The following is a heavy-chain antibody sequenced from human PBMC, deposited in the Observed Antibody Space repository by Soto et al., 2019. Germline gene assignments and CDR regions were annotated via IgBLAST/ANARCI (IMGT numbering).Heavy chain of an antibody. V-gene: IGHV3-11*06. CDR2: ISSSSSYT. D-gene: IGHD3-22*01. CDR3: ARDPNPDSSGYSDY. CDR1: GFTFSDYY. Sequence: PVGSLRLSCAASGFTFSDYYMSWIRQAPGKGLEWVSYISSSSSYTNYADSVKGRFTISRDNAKNSLYLQMNSLRAEDTAVYYCARDPNPDSSGYSDYWGQGTLVTVSS. J-gene: IGHJ4*02.